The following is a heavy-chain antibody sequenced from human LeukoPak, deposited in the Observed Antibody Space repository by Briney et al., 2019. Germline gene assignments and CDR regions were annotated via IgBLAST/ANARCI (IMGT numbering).Heavy chain of an antibody. J-gene: IGHJ6*02. CDR3: ARDPHYYYDSSGHYYYYGMDV. V-gene: IGHV1-69*04. D-gene: IGHD3-22*01. CDR2: IIPIFGIA. CDR1: GGTFSSYA. Sequence: ASVKVSCKASGGTFSSYAISWVRQAPGQGLEWMGRIIPIFGIANYAQKFQGRVTITADKSTSTAYMELSSLRSEDTAVYYCARDPHYYYDSSGHYYYYGMDVWGQGTTVTVSS.